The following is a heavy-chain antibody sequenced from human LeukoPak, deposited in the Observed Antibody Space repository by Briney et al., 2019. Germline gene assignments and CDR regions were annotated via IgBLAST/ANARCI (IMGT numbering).Heavy chain of an antibody. D-gene: IGHD3-10*01. CDR1: GFTFSNSA. Sequence: GGSLRLSCAASGFTFSNSAMHWVRQAPGEGLEWVAVILSDGTNKFYADSVKGRFTISGDNSKNTLYLQINSLRVEDTAVYYCARDSPGGYLDYWGQGTLVTVAS. J-gene: IGHJ4*02. CDR2: ILSDGTNK. V-gene: IGHV3-33*01. CDR3: ARDSPGGYLDY.